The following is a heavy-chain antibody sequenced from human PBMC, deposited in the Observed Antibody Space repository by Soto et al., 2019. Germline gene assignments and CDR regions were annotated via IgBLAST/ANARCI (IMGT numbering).Heavy chain of an antibody. Sequence: ASVKVSCKASGYTFTSYGISWVRQAPGQGLEWMGWISACNGNTNYAQKLQGRVTMTTDTSTSTAYMELRSLRSDDTAVYYCARDQGSGWSPDGPSFDYWGQGTLVTVSS. CDR3: ARDQGSGWSPDGPSFDY. V-gene: IGHV1-18*01. CDR2: ISACNGNT. J-gene: IGHJ4*02. D-gene: IGHD6-19*01. CDR1: GYTFTSYG.